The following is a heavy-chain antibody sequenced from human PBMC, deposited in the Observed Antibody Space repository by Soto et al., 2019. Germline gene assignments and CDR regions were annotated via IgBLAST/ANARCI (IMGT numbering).Heavy chain of an antibody. Sequence: QITLQESGPTLVKPRQTLSLTCSFSVFSINADAVGVRWIRQPTGKVMGWLAFVFWDDDKRYSPSLNRRFTVTLVTSRIHGVLTMTDMVPVDTATYFCAHCIRSASCMGVNCYHFDSWGEGILVTVSS. D-gene: IGHD2-21*01. CDR2: VFWDDDK. J-gene: IGHJ4*02. V-gene: IGHV2-5*02. CDR1: VFSINADAVG. CDR3: AHCIRSASCMGVNCYHFDS.